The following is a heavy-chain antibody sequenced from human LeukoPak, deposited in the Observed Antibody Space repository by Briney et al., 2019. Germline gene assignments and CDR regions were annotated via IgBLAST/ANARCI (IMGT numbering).Heavy chain of an antibody. V-gene: IGHV1-69*05. J-gene: IGHJ4*02. CDR1: GGTFSSYA. CDR2: IIPIFGTA. D-gene: IGHD3-22*01. Sequence: GSSVKVSCKASGGTFSSYAISWVRQAPGQGLEWMGGIIPIFGTANYAQKFQGRVTMATDTSTSTAYMELRSLRSDDTAVYYCARDQITMIVVEGFPRREGFDYWGQGTLVTVSS. CDR3: ARDQITMIVVEGFPRREGFDY.